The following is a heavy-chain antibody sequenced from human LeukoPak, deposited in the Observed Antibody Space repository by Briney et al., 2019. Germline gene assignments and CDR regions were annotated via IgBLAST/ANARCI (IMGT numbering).Heavy chain of an antibody. J-gene: IGHJ4*02. CDR2: IGYEGVHK. D-gene: IGHD4-23*01. CDR3: AKDLHGGYSSDY. Sequence: GGSLRLSCAASGFTFNNFGMHWVRQAPGKGLEWVSFIGYEGVHKYYADSVKGRFTISKDNSKATLYLQMNSPRPEDTAVYYCAKDLHGGYSSDYWGQGTLVAVFS. CDR1: GFTFNNFG. V-gene: IGHV3-30*02.